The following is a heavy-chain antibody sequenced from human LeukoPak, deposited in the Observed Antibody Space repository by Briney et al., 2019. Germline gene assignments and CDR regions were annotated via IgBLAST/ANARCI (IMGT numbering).Heavy chain of an antibody. CDR3: ARRFYYFDY. CDR1: GFTFSSYS. CDR2: INHSGST. Sequence: GSLRLSCAASGFTFSSYSMNWVRQAPGKGLEWIGEINHSGSTNYNPSLKSRVTLSVDTSKNQFSLKLSSVTAADTAVYYCARRFYYFDYWGQGTLVTVSS. J-gene: IGHJ4*02. V-gene: IGHV4-34*01. D-gene: IGHD3-3*01.